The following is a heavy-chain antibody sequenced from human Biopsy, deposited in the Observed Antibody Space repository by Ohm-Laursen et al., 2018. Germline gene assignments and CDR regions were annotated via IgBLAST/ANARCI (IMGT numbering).Heavy chain of an antibody. V-gene: IGHV1-2*02. CDR2: INAKTGDT. CDR1: GYTFTGYQ. D-gene: IGHD3-22*01. J-gene: IGHJ5*02. CDR3: TRGGYYYDSLAYYYWFDP. Sequence: GSSVKVSCKVSGYTFTGYQVHWVRQAPGQGLEWMGWINAKTGDTNYVQKFQGRVTMTRDTSISTAYVDLSSLRSDDTAVYYCTRGGYYYDSLAYYYWFDPWGQGTLVTVSS.